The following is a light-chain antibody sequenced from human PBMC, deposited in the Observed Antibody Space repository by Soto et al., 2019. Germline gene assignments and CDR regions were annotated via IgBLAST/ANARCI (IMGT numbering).Light chain of an antibody. CDR3: QQSYSTPYT. CDR1: QSISSY. V-gene: IGKV1-39*01. CDR2: AAS. Sequence: DIQMTQSPSSLSASVGDRVTITCRASQSISSYLNWYQQKPGKAPKFLIYAASSLQSGVPSRFSGSGSGTDFTLTISSLQPEDVATYYCQQSYSTPYTFGQGTKLEIK. J-gene: IGKJ2*01.